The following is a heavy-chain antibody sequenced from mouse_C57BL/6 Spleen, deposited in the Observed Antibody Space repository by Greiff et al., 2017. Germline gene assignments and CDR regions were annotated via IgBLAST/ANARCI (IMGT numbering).Heavy chain of an antibody. J-gene: IGHJ3*01. CDR2: IYPGNSDT. CDR1: GYTFTSYW. D-gene: IGHD1-1*01. Sequence: EVQLQQSGTVLARPGASVKMSCKTSGYTFTSYWMHWVKQRPGQGLEWIGAIYPGNSDTSYNQKFKGKAKLTAVTSASTAYMELSSLTNDDSAVYYCTRSGGSTPFAYWGQGTLVTVSA. V-gene: IGHV1-5*01. CDR3: TRSGGSTPFAY.